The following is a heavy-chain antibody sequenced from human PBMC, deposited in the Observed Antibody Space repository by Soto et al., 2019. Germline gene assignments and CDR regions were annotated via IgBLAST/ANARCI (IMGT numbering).Heavy chain of an antibody. CDR2: IYHSGRT. J-gene: IGHJ4*02. CDR1: GGSISSSNW. CDR3: ARGRRYSSGYNFDY. D-gene: IGHD3-22*01. V-gene: IGHV4-4*02. Sequence: QVQLQESGPGLVKPSGTLSLTCAVSGGSISSSNWWRWVRQPPGKGLEWIGEIYHSGRTNYNPSLKSRVTISVDKSKNQFSLKLRSVTAADTAVYYCARGRRYSSGYNFDYWGQGTLVTVSS.